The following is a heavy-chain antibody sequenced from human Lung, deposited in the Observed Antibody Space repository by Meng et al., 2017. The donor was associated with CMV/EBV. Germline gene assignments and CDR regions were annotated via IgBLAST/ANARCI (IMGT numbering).Heavy chain of an antibody. CDR3: ARGVNYDILTGP. J-gene: IGHJ5*02. CDR2: INPNSGGT. Sequence: PXXVSCKASGYTFTGYYMHWVRQAPGQGLEWMGWINPNSGGTNYAQKFQGRVTMTRDTSISTAYMELSRLRSEDTAVYYCARGVNYDILTGPWGQGILVTVSS. D-gene: IGHD3-9*01. V-gene: IGHV1-2*02. CDR1: GYTFTGYY.